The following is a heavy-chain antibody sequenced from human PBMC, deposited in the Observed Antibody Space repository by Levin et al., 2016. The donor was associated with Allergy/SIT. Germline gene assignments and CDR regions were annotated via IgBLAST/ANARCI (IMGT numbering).Heavy chain of an antibody. CDR2: TLGNGVNT. D-gene: IGHD4-17*01. J-gene: IGHJ3*01. CDR3: ARDPNGDHIGAFEF. CDR1: GFTFSNYA. Sequence: GESLKISCAGSGFTFSNYAMTWVRQAPGKGLEWVSSTLGNGVNTIYADSVKGRFTISRDNSRSTLYLQMSSLRVEDTAVYYCARDPNGDHIGAFEFWGRGTMVTVSS. V-gene: IGHV3-23*01.